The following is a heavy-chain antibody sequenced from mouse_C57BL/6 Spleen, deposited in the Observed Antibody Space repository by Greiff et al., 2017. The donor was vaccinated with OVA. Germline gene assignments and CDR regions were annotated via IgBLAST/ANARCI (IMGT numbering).Heavy chain of an antibody. CDR2: INPSTGGT. V-gene: IGHV1-42*01. CDR3: ARNNDVYAMDY. Sequence: VQLQQSGPELVKPGASVKISCKASGYSFTGYYMNWVKQSPEKSLEWIGEINPSTGGTTYNQKFKAKATLTVDKSSSTAYMQLKSLTSEDSAVYYCARNNDVYAMDYWGQGTSVTVSS. J-gene: IGHJ4*01. CDR1: GYSFTGYY. D-gene: IGHD2-3*01.